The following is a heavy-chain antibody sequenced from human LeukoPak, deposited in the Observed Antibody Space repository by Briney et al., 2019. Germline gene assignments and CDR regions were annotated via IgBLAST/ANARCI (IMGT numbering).Heavy chain of an antibody. Sequence: SETLSLTCTVSGGSISSSSHYWGWIRQPPGKGLEWIGSIYYSGSTYYNPSLKSRVTISVDTSKNQFSLKLSSVTAADTAVYYCARGRVGALNIWGQGTMVTVSP. D-gene: IGHD3-3*01. V-gene: IGHV4-39*01. CDR2: IYYSGST. CDR1: GGSISSSSHY. J-gene: IGHJ3*02. CDR3: ARGRVGALNI.